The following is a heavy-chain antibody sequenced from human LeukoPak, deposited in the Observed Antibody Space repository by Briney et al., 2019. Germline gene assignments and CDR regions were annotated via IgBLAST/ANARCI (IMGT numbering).Heavy chain of an antibody. CDR3: AKEGGASRFDY. V-gene: IGHV3-30*18. J-gene: IGHJ4*02. D-gene: IGHD5-12*01. Sequence: GGSLRLSCAASGFTFSSYGMHWVRQAPGKGLEWVAVISYDGSNKYYADSVKGRFTVSRDNSKNTLYLQMNSLRAEDTAVYYCAKEGGASRFDYWGQGTLVTVSS. CDR2: ISYDGSNK. CDR1: GFTFSSYG.